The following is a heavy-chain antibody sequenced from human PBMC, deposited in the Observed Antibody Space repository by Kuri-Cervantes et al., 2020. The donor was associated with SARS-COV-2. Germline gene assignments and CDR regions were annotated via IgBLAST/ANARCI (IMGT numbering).Heavy chain of an antibody. D-gene: IGHD3-10*01. CDR2: ISSSSSYI. CDR1: GFIFSSYS. Sequence: GESLKISCAASGFIFSSYSMNWVRQAPGKGLEWVSSISSSSSYIYYADSVKGRFTISRDNAKNSLYLQMNSLRAEDTAVYYCARCGGSGSYISHYYYYMDVWGKGTTVTVSS. J-gene: IGHJ6*03. CDR3: ARCGGSGSYISHYYYYMDV. V-gene: IGHV3-21*01.